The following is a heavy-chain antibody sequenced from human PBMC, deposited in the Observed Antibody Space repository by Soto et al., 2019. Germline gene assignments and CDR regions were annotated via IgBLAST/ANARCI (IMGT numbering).Heavy chain of an antibody. J-gene: IGHJ3*02. Sequence: PSETLSLTCTVSGAFISSYFWSWIRQPPGKGLEWIGEISNTGNTKYIPSLNSRATISVDTSKNQFSLKLSSVTAADTAVYYCARDHGVYYGSGRGGAFDIWGQGTMVTVSS. D-gene: IGHD3-10*01. CDR2: ISNTGNT. CDR1: GAFISSYF. V-gene: IGHV4-59*01. CDR3: ARDHGVYYGSGRGGAFDI.